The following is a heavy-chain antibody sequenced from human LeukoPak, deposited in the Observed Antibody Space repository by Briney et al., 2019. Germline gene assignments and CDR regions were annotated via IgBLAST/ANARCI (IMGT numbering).Heavy chain of an antibody. D-gene: IGHD6-13*01. V-gene: IGHV1-2*02. J-gene: IGHJ6*03. Sequence: ASVKVSCKASGYTFTSYYMHWVRQAPGQGLEWMGWINPNSGGTNYAQKFQGRVTMTRDTSISTAYMELSRLRSDDTAVYYCARGGGKSSWYEYYYYYYYMDVWGKGTTVTVSS. CDR1: GYTFTSYY. CDR2: INPNSGGT. CDR3: ARGGGKSSWYEYYYYYYYMDV.